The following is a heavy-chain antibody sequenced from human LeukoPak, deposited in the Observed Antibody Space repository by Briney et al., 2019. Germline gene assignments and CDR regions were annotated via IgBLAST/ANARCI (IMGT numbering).Heavy chain of an antibody. CDR2: IVVGNGNT. V-gene: IGHV1-58*02. CDR3: AKAADYYGSGSHSDY. J-gene: IGHJ4*02. Sequence: SVKVSCKASGFTFTSSAMQWVRQARGQRLEWIGWIVVGNGNTNYAQKFQERVTITRDMSTSTAYMELSSLRAEDTAVYYCAKAADYYGSGSHSDYWGQGTLVTVSS. CDR1: GFTFTSSA. D-gene: IGHD3-10*01.